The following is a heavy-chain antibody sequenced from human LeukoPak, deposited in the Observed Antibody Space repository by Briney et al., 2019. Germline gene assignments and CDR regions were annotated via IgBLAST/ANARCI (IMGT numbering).Heavy chain of an antibody. Sequence: KTSETLSLTCTVSGGSISSYYWSWTRHPPGKGLEWIGRIYTSGSTNYNPSLKSRVTMSVDTSKNQFSLKLSSVTAADTAVYYCARGRLGALDPWGQGTLLTVSS. J-gene: IGHJ5*02. CDR1: GGSISSYY. D-gene: IGHD1-26*01. CDR3: ARGRLGALDP. CDR2: IYTSGST. V-gene: IGHV4-4*07.